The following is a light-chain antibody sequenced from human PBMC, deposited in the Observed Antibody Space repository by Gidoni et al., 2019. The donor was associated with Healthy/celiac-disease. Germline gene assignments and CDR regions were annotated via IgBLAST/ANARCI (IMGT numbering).Light chain of an antibody. Sequence: DIVTTQSPDSLAVSLGERATINCKSSQSVLYSSNNKNYLAWYQQKPGQPPKLLIYWASTRESGVPDRFSGSGSGTDFTLTISSLQAEDVAVYYCQQYYSTWTFXQXTKVEIK. CDR3: QQYYSTWT. J-gene: IGKJ1*01. CDR2: WAS. V-gene: IGKV4-1*01. CDR1: QSVLYSSNNKNY.